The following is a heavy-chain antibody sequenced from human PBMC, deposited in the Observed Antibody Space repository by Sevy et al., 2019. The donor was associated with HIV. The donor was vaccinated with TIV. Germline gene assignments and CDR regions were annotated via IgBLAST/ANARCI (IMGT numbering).Heavy chain of an antibody. J-gene: IGHJ3*02. V-gene: IGHV3-53*01. CDR1: GFTVSSNY. CDR2: IYSGGST. CDR3: ASGYYYDSSGPPAAAFDI. D-gene: IGHD3-22*01. Sequence: GGSLRLSCAASGFTVSSNYMSWVRQAPGKGLEWVSVIYSGGSTYYADSVKGRFTISRDNSKNTLYLQTNSLRAEDTAVYYCASGYYYDSSGPPAAAFDIWGQGTMVTVSS.